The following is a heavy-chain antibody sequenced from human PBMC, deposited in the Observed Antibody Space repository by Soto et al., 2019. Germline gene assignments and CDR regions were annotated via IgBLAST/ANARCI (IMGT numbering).Heavy chain of an antibody. CDR1: GGSIRNGDYY. D-gene: IGHD3-22*01. J-gene: IGHJ5*02. Sequence: QVQLQESGPGLVKPSQTLSLTCTVSGGSIRNGDYYWSWIRQPPGKGLEYIAYMHYSGITYYNPSLKSRVIISVDPSNNQFSLRLSSVTAADTAVYYCATYYHHSSGYSNWFDPWGQGTLVTVSS. CDR3: ATYYHHSSGYSNWFDP. V-gene: IGHV4-30-4*01. CDR2: MHYSGIT.